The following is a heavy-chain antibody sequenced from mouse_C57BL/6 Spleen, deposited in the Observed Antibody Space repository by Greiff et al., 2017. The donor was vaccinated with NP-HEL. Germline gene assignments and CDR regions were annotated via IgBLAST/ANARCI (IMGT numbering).Heavy chain of an antibody. CDR2: IHPNSGST. Sequence: VQLQQSGAELVKPGASVKLSCKASGYTFTSYWMHWVKQRPGQGLEWIGMIHPNSGSTNYNEKFKSKATLTVDKSSSTSYMQLSSLTSEDSEVYYCARGGTTVALDYWGQGTTLTVSS. D-gene: IGHD1-1*01. J-gene: IGHJ2*01. V-gene: IGHV1-64*01. CDR3: ARGGTTVALDY. CDR1: GYTFTSYW.